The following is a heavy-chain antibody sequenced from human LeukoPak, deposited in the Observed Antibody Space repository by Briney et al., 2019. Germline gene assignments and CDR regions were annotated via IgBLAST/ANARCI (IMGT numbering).Heavy chain of an antibody. D-gene: IGHD3-22*01. CDR1: GVSISTGNYY. J-gene: IGHJ5*02. CDR2: IYTTGGTSGST. V-gene: IGHV4-61*02. Sequence: SQTLPLTCTVSGVSISTGNYYWSWIRQPAGKGLEYIGRIYTTGGTSGSTYYNPSLKSRVTISVDTSKNQFSLKLSSVTAADTAVYYCAWGDSSGYPFDPWGQGTLVTVSS. CDR3: AWGDSSGYPFDP.